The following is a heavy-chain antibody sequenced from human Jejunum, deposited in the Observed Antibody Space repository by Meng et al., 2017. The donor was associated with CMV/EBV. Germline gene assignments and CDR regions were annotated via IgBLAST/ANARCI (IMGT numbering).Heavy chain of an antibody. CDR1: GFSFSTYA. CDR3: AKDIAYGSGRFDH. D-gene: IGHD3-10*01. J-gene: IGHJ4*02. V-gene: IGHV3-23*01. CDR2: ISGSGAGT. Sequence: EVQLLESGGGLVQPGXSLRRSCVASGFSFSTYAMSWVRQAPGKGLEWVSAISGSGAGTYYTDSVKGRFTISRDNSKNTLFLQMNSLRAEDTALYYCAKDIAYGSGRFDHWGQGILVTVSS.